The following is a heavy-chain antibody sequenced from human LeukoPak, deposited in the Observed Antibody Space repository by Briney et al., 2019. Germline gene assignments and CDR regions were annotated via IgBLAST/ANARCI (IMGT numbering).Heavy chain of an antibody. D-gene: IGHD3-9*01. V-gene: IGHV3-74*01. CDR3: ARRSAATGAFDI. CDR1: GFTFSSYW. Sequence: GGSLRLSCAASGFTFSSYWMNWVRQARGRGLVWVSRIKSDGSTTDYADSVKGRFTISRDNAKKALYLQMNSLRADDTAVYYCARRSAATGAFDIWGQGTMVTVSP. J-gene: IGHJ3*02. CDR2: IKSDGSTT.